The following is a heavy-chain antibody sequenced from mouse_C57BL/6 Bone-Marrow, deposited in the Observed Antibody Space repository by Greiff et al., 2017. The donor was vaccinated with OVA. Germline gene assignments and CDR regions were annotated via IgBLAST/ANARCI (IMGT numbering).Heavy chain of an antibody. CDR2: IYPRSGNT. CDR1: GYTFTSYG. D-gene: IGHD2-3*01. J-gene: IGHJ3*01. V-gene: IGHV1-81*01. Sequence: QVQLQQSGAELARPGASVKLSCKASGYTFTSYGISWVKQRTGQGLEWIGEIYPRSGNTYYNEKFKGKATLTADKSSSTAYMELRSLTSEDSAVYFCARDSGYYAWFAYWGQGTLVTVSA. CDR3: ARDSGYYAWFAY.